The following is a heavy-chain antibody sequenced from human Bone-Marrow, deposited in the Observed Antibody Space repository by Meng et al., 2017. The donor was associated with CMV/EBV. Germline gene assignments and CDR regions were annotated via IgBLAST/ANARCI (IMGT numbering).Heavy chain of an antibody. V-gene: IGHV3-21*01. J-gene: IGHJ4*02. CDR2: ISTSSTYI. CDR3: ARGGRKGRFQQLVSVGWGY. CDR1: GFTFSGHS. Sequence: GESLKISCAASGFTFSGHSMNWVRQAPGKGLEWVSSISTSSTYIYYADSVRGRFTISRDNAKNSLYLQMKSLRAEDTAVYYCARGGRKGRFQQLVSVGWGYWGQGNLVTVSS. D-gene: IGHD6-13*01.